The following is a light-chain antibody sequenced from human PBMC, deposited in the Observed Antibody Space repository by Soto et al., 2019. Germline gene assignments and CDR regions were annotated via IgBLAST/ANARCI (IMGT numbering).Light chain of an antibody. CDR3: QKHDGVPL. J-gene: IGKJ3*01. V-gene: IGKV1-33*01. Sequence: DIQLTQSPSSLSASVGDRVTITCQASQDVSNHLNWYQQKTGKAPNLLIYDASDWETGVPSRLRGSGSGTFFSVIINSLRREYIATYYCQKHDGVPLFGPGTKV. CDR2: DAS. CDR1: QDVSNH.